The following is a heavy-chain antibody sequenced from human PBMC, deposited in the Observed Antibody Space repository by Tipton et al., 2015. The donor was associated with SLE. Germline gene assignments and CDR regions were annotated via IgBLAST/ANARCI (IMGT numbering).Heavy chain of an antibody. J-gene: IGHJ4*02. Sequence: TLSLTCAVYGGSFSGYYWSWVRQPPGKGLEWIGYIYHSGSTNYNPSLKSRVTISVDTSKNQFSLKLSSVTAADTAVYYCARALTVTPYYFDYWGQGALVTVSS. CDR1: GGSFSGYY. V-gene: IGHV4-34*01. D-gene: IGHD4-17*01. CDR3: ARALTVTPYYFDY. CDR2: IYHSGST.